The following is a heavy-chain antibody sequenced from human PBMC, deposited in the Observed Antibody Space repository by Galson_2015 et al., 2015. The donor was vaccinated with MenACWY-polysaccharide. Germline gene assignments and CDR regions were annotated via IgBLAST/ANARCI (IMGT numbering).Heavy chain of an antibody. D-gene: IGHD2-21*02. V-gene: IGHV3-23*01. CDR2: VSGSGGTT. J-gene: IGHJ4*02. CDR1: GFTFSSYV. CDR3: AKAVVATALLDY. Sequence: SLRLSCAASGFTFSSYVMTWVRQAPGKGLEWVSGVSGSGGTTDYADSVKGRFTISRDNSRSTVYLHMNSLRAEDTAIYYCAKAVVATALLDYWGRGTLVTVTS.